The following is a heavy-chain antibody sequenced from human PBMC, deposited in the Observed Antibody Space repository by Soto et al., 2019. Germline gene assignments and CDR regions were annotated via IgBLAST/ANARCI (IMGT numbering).Heavy chain of an antibody. D-gene: IGHD3-16*01. V-gene: IGHV3-23*01. CDR3: AKLRGSTYDYHMDV. Sequence: EVHLLESGGGLVQPGGSLRLSCAASGFIFSNYAVSWVRQAPGKGLEWVSGISGSGGLTYYADSVKGRFTISRDNSKDTLYLQMNSLRAEDMAVYYCAKLRGSTYDYHMDVWGKGNTVTISS. CDR1: GFIFSNYA. CDR2: ISGSGGLT. J-gene: IGHJ6*03.